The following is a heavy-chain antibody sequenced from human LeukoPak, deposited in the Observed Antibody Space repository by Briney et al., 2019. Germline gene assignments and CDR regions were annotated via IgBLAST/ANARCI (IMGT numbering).Heavy chain of an antibody. D-gene: IGHD4-17*01. CDR3: AKLPMTTVTTDGMDV. J-gene: IGHJ6*02. CDR1: GFTFDDYA. Sequence: GGSLRLSCAASGFTFDDYAMHWVRQAPGKGLEWVSGISWNSGSIGYADSVKGRFTISRDNAKNSLYLQMNSLRAEDTALYYCAKLPMTTVTTDGMDVWGQGTRSPSP. CDR2: ISWNSGSI. V-gene: IGHV3-9*01.